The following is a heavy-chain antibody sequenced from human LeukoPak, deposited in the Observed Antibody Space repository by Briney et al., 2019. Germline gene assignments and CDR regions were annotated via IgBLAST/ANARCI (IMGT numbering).Heavy chain of an antibody. CDR1: GGTFSSYA. Sequence: GSSVKVSCQAPGGTFSSYANSWLRQAPAQGLAWMGRILPIFGTANYPQKFQGRVMNTTDESTSTAYMELSSLRSEDTAVYYCATIQLWVGGPFDYWGQGTLVTVSS. D-gene: IGHD5-18*01. J-gene: IGHJ4*02. CDR3: ATIQLWVGGPFDY. V-gene: IGHV1-69*05. CDR2: ILPIFGTA.